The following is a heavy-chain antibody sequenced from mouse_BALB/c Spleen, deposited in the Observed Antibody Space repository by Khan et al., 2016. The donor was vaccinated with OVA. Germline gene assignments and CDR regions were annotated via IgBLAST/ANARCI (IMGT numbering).Heavy chain of an antibody. CDR2: IWAGGST. D-gene: IGHD1-2*01. Sequence: QVQLQQSGPGLVAPSQSLSITCTVSGFSLTSYGVHWVRQPPGKGLEWLGIIWAGGSTNYNSAPMSRLTIIKDNSKTQVIIKMNSLQTDDTAMYYCARDTTATPYWGQGTLVTVSA. V-gene: IGHV2-9*02. CDR1: GFSLTSYG. CDR3: ARDTTATPY. J-gene: IGHJ3*01.